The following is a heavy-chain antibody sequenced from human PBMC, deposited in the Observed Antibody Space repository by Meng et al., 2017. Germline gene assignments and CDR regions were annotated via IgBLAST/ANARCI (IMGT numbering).Heavy chain of an antibody. D-gene: IGHD7-27*01. J-gene: IGHJ4*02. Sequence: PLQESGPGRVKPSGTLSLTCAVSGGPISSSNWWSWVRQPPGKGLEWIGEIYHSGSTNYNPSLKSRVTISVDKSKNQFSLKLSSVTAADTAVYYCARIGDWGSTRYFDYWGQGTLVTVSS. CDR2: IYHSGST. CDR3: ARIGDWGSTRYFDY. CDR1: GGPISSSNW. V-gene: IGHV4-4*02.